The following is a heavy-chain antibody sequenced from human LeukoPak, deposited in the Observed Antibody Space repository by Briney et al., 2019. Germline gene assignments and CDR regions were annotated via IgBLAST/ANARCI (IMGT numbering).Heavy chain of an antibody. V-gene: IGHV1-2*02. CDR1: GYIFTRYS. D-gene: IGHD3-9*01. CDR3: ARRYFGDAFDI. J-gene: IGHJ3*02. Sequence: ASVKVSCKASGYIFTRYSMNWVRQAPGQGLEWMGWINPNSGGTNYAQKFQGRVTMTRDTSISTAYMELSRLRSDDTAVYYCARRYFGDAFDIWGQGTMVAVSS. CDR2: INPNSGGT.